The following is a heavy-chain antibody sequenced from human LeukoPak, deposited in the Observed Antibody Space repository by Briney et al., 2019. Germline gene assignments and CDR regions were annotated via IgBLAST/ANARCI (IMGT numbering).Heavy chain of an antibody. D-gene: IGHD2-15*01. J-gene: IGHJ4*02. Sequence: GGSLRLSCAASGFTDSSNYMSWVRQAPGKGLEWVSVIYSGGTTYYADSVKGRFTISRDNSKNTLYLQMNSLRAEDTALYYCARDQCSGGNCYSDYWGQGTLVTVSS. CDR3: ARDQCSGGNCYSDY. CDR2: IYSGGTT. CDR1: GFTDSSNY. V-gene: IGHV3-53*01.